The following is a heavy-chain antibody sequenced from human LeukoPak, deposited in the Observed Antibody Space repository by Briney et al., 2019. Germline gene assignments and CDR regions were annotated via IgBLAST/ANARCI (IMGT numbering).Heavy chain of an antibody. V-gene: IGHV3-23*01. J-gene: IGHJ6*02. CDR1: GFTFSSYA. CDR2: ISGSGGST. Sequence: LAGGSLRLSCAASGFTFSSYAMSWVRQAPGKGLEWVSAISGSGGSTYYADSVKGRFTISRDNSKNTLYLQMNSLRAEDTAVYYCAKDVRNSFAAYGMDVWGQGTTVTVSS. D-gene: IGHD2-21*01. CDR3: AKDVRNSFAAYGMDV.